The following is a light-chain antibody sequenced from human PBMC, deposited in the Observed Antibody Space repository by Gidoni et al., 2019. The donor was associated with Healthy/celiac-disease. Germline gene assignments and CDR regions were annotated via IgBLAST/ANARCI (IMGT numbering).Light chain of an antibody. CDR1: ALPKQY. CDR3: YSTDSSGNLYWV. CDR2: EDS. V-gene: IGLV3-10*01. J-gene: IGLJ3*02. Sequence: SYELTQPPSVSVSPGQTARITCSGDALPKQYAYWYQQKSGQAPVLVIYEDSKRPSGIPERFSGSSSGTMATLTISGAQVEDEADYYCYSTDSSGNLYWVFGGGTKLTVL.